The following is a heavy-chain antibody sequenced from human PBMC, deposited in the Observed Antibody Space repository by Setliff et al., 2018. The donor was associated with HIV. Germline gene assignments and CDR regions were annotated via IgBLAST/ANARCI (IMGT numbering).Heavy chain of an antibody. CDR2: INPNNGDT. J-gene: IGHJ3*02. V-gene: IGHV1-2*06. CDR3: ARDPGYKSTWYGVFDI. Sequence: ASVKVSCKASGYTFTAYYLHWVRQAPGQGLEWMGRINPNNGDTNYAQKFQGRVNMTRDTSISTTYMELSRLRSDDTAVYYCARDPGYKSTWYGVFDIWGQGTMVTVSS. CDR1: GYTFTAYY. D-gene: IGHD6-13*01.